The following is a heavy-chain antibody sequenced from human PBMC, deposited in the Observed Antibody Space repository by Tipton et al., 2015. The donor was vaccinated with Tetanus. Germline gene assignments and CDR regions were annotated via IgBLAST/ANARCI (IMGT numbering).Heavy chain of an antibody. CDR2: MYADGAT. CDR3: TRDRDGGWSFDY. Sequence: QLVQSGGGLVQPGGSLRLACVASKITVSDNYISWVRQAPGKGLEWVSVMYADGATYYADSVKGRFTISRDNSKNTLYIQMESLRAEDTAVYYCTRDRDGGWSFDYWGRGTLVTVSS. D-gene: IGHD6-19*01. V-gene: IGHV3-66*02. J-gene: IGHJ4*02. CDR1: KITVSDNY.